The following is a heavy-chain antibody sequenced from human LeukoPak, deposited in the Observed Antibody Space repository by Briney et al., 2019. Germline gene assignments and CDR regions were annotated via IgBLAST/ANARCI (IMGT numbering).Heavy chain of an antibody. J-gene: IGHJ1*01. D-gene: IGHD4-17*01. Sequence: PSGGSLRLSCAASGFTFSSYSMNWVRQAPGKGLEWVSYISSSGSTIYYADSVKGRFTISRDNAKNSLYLQMNSLRAEDTAVYYCASEVATVTNEYFQHWGQGTLVTVSS. CDR3: ASEVATVTNEYFQH. V-gene: IGHV3-48*04. CDR2: ISSSGSTI. CDR1: GFTFSSYS.